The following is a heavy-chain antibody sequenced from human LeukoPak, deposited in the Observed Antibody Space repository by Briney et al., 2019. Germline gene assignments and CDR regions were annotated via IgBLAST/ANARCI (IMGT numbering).Heavy chain of an antibody. Sequence: PSETLSLTCSVSGGSISSYYWRWIPPPPGKGLEYVGYIYYSGSTNYNPSSKRRVTISVDTSKNQFSLKLSSVTAADTAVYYCARTEESGYSYGYFGYYYYMDVWGKGTTVTVSS. CDR1: GGSISSYY. CDR2: IYYSGST. D-gene: IGHD5-18*01. V-gene: IGHV4-59*01. J-gene: IGHJ6*03. CDR3: ARTEESGYSYGYFGYYYYMDV.